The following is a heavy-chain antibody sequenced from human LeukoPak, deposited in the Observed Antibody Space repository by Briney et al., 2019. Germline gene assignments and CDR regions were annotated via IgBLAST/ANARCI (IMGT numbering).Heavy chain of an antibody. CDR2: ISGSGGST. V-gene: IGHV3-23*01. J-gene: IGHJ4*02. Sequence: GGSLRLSCAASGFTFSSYAMSWVRQAPGKGLEWVSAISGSGGSTYYADSVKGRFTISRDNSKNTLYLQMNSLRAEDTAVYYCAKVPDIVVVPATQFDYWGQGTLVTVSS. CDR3: AKVPDIVVVPATQFDY. D-gene: IGHD2-2*01. CDR1: GFTFSSYA.